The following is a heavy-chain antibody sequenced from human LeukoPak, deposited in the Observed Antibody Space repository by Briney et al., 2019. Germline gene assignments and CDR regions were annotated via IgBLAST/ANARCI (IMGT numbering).Heavy chain of an antibody. CDR1: GGTFSSYA. Sequence: GASVKVSCKASGGTFSSYAISWVRQAPGQGLEWMGRIIPILGIANYAQKFQGRVTITADKSTSTAYMEPSSLRSEDTAVYYCARDLGDTGGYWGQGTLVTVSS. V-gene: IGHV1-69*04. J-gene: IGHJ4*02. D-gene: IGHD2-8*02. CDR2: IIPILGIA. CDR3: ARDLGDTGGY.